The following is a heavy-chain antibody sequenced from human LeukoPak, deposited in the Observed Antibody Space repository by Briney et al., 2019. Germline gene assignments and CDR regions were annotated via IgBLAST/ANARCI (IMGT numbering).Heavy chain of an antibody. V-gene: IGHV3-21*01. D-gene: IGHD5-24*01. CDR1: GFTFSSYT. CDR3: ARPLSIEMATTGPPAAGGADH. J-gene: IGHJ4*02. Sequence: PGGSLRLSCAASGFTFSSYTMNWVRQAPGKGLEWVSSISSSSSYIYYADSVKGRFTISRDNAKNSLYLQMNSLSAEDTAVYYCARPLSIEMATTGPPAAGGADHWGKGTLVTVSS. CDR2: ISSSSSYI.